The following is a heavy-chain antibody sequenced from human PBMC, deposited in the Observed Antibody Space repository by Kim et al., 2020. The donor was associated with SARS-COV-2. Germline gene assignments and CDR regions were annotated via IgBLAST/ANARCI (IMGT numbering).Heavy chain of an antibody. CDR2: IIPIFGTA. V-gene: IGHV1-69*13. J-gene: IGHJ3*02. D-gene: IGHD3-22*01. Sequence: SVNVSCKASGGTFSSYAISWVRQAPGQGLEWMGGIIPIFGTANYAQKFQGRVTITADESTSTAYMELSSLRSEDTAVYYCARDNGHYYDSSGYSPDDIWGQGTMVTVSS. CDR3: ARDNGHYYDSSGYSPDDI. CDR1: GGTFSSYA.